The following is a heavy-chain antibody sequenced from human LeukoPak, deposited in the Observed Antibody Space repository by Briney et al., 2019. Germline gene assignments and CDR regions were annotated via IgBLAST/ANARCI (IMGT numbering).Heavy chain of an antibody. V-gene: IGHV3-7*01. CDR3: ARGSMVPPNFDI. Sequence: GGSLRLSCEASGFTLSIYWMSWVRQVPGKGLEWVAYIKPDGSEEDYVESVRGRFTIFRDNAKNSLYLQMHSLRDEDTAVYYCARGSMVPPNFDIWGQGTLVTVSS. CDR1: GFTLSIYW. CDR2: IKPDGSEE. J-gene: IGHJ4*02. D-gene: IGHD4-23*01.